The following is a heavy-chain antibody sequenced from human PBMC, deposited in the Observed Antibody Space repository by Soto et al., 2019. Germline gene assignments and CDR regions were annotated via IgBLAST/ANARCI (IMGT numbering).Heavy chain of an antibody. J-gene: IGHJ4*02. CDR3: ARENPDDFWSGWDY. D-gene: IGHD3-3*01. CDR1: GFTFSSYG. CDR2: IWYDGSNK. Sequence: QVQLVESGGGVVQPGRSLRLSCAASGFTFSSYGMHWVRQAPGKGLEWVAVIWYDGSNKYYADSVKGRFTISRDNSKNTLYLQMNSLRAEDTAVYYCARENPDDFWSGWDYWGQGTLVTVSS. V-gene: IGHV3-33*01.